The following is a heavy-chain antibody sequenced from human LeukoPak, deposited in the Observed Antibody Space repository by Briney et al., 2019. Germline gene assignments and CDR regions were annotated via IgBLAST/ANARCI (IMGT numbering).Heavy chain of an antibody. Sequence: GGSLRLSCAASGFTFSSYSMNWVRQAPGKGLEWVSYISSSSSTIYYADSVKGRFTISRDNAKNSLYLQMNSLRDEDTAVYYCARGAISSIAARPYYGMDVWGQGTTVTVS. J-gene: IGHJ6*02. V-gene: IGHV3-48*02. CDR2: ISSSSSTI. CDR1: GFTFSSYS. D-gene: IGHD6-6*01. CDR3: ARGAISSIAARPYYGMDV.